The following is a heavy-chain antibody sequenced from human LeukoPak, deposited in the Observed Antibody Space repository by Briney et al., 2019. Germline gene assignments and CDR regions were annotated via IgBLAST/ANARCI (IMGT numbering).Heavy chain of an antibody. V-gene: IGHV3-7*04. CDR3: ARGHFGMDV. Sequence: PGGSLRLSCAASGFTFSSSWMSWVRQAPGKGLEWVANINQDGGEKNYVDSVKGRSTISRDNAKNSLYLQMNSLRAEDTAVYYCARGHFGMDVWGQGTTVTVSS. CDR1: GFTFSSSW. CDR2: INQDGGEK. J-gene: IGHJ6*02.